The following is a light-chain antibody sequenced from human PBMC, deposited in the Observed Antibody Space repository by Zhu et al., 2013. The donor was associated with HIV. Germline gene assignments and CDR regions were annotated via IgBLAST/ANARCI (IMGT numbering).Light chain of an antibody. CDR1: QSVSSN. J-gene: IGKJ4*01. CDR2: GAS. CDR3: QQYHNWPPLT. Sequence: EIVMTQSPATLSVSPGERATLSCRASQSVSSNLAWYQQKPGQAPRLLIYGASTRATGIPARFSGSGSGTEFTLTISSLQSEDFAVYYCQQYHNWPPLTFGGGTTVES. V-gene: IGKV3-15*01.